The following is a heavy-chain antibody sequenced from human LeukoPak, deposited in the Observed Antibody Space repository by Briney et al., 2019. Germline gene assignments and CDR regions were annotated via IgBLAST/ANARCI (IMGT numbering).Heavy chain of an antibody. D-gene: IGHD5-12*01. J-gene: IGHJ4*02. CDR2: ISSSSSYI. CDR1: GFTFSRYS. Sequence: GGSLRLSCAASGFTFSRYSMNWVRQAPGKGLEWVSSISSSSSYIYYADSVKGRFTISRDNAKNSLYLQMNSLRAEDTAVYYCARVKRVATIPTYDYWGRGTLVTVSS. V-gene: IGHV3-21*01. CDR3: ARVKRVATIPTYDY.